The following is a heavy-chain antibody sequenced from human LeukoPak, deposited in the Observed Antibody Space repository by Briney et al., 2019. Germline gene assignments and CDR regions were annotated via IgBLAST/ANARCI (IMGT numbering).Heavy chain of an antibody. Sequence: GGSLRLSCAASGFTFSDYYMSWVRQAPGKGLEWVSVIYSGGSTYYADSVKGRFTISRDNSKNTLYLQMNSLRAEDTAVYYCARVRYYYGSGSYRGFYYFDYWGQGTLVTVSS. CDR1: GFTFSDYY. V-gene: IGHV3-66*01. CDR3: ARVRYYYGSGSYRGFYYFDY. D-gene: IGHD3-10*01. CDR2: IYSGGST. J-gene: IGHJ4*02.